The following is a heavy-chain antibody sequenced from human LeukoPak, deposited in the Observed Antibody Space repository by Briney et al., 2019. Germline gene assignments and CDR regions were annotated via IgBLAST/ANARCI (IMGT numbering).Heavy chain of an antibody. CDR2: MNPNSGNT. V-gene: IGHV1-8*01. Sequence: ASVKVSCKASGYTFTSYDINWVRQATGQGLEWMGWMNPNSGNTGYAQKFQGRVTMTRNTSISTAYMALSSLGSEDTAVYYCARGTCSSTSCYVYYYYYYMDVWGKGTTVTISS. J-gene: IGHJ6*03. CDR3: ARGTCSSTSCYVYYYYYYMDV. CDR1: GYTFTSYD. D-gene: IGHD2-2*01.